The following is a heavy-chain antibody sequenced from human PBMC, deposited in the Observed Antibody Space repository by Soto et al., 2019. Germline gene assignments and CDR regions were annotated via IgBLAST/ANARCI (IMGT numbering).Heavy chain of an antibody. D-gene: IGHD2-8*01. J-gene: IGHJ4*02. CDR3: ARNRAGNGYDY. CDR2: IYYTGAT. V-gene: IGHV4-30-4*01. Sequence: SETLSLTCTVSGGSISSGDYFWNWIRQPPGEGLEWIGYIYYTGATFYNPSLKSRVTISGDTSKSQFSLKLSSVTAADTAVYYCARNRAGNGYDYWGPGTLVTVSS. CDR1: GGSISSGDYF.